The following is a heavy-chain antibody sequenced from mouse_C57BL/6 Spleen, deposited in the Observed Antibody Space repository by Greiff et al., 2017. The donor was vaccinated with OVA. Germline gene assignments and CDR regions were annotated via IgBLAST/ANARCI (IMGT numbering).Heavy chain of an antibody. V-gene: IGHV1-64*01. CDR1: GYTFTSYW. CDR2: IPPNSGST. J-gene: IGHJ4*01. D-gene: IGHD2-3*01. CDR3: ASDGYYDAMDY. Sequence: QVQLQQPGAELVKPGASVKLSCKASGYTFTSYWMHWVKQRPGQGLEWIGMIPPNSGSTNYNEKFKSQATLTVDKSSSTAYMQLSSLTSEDSAVYYCASDGYYDAMDYWGQGTSVTVSS.